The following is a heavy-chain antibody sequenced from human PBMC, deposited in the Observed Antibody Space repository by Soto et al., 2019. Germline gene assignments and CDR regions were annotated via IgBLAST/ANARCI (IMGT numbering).Heavy chain of an antibody. J-gene: IGHJ6*02. Sequence: QGQLQESGPGLVKPSGTLSLTCAVSGGSISSSNWWSWVRQPPGKGLEWIGEIYHSGSTNYNPSLKSRVTISEDKSKNQFFLTLSSVTAADTAVYYCARVSGSYYYGMDVWGQGTTVTVSS. CDR3: ARVSGSYYYGMDV. CDR2: IYHSGST. V-gene: IGHV4-4*02. D-gene: IGHD1-26*01. CDR1: GGSISSSNW.